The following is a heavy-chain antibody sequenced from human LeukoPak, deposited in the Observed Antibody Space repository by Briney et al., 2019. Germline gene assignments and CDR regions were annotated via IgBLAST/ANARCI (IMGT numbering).Heavy chain of an antibody. D-gene: IGHD2-15*01. CDR3: ARDWGTYCSGGSCYSDFYYFDY. Sequence: VASVKVSCKASGYTFTGYYMHWERQAPGQVLEWMGRINPNSGGTNYAEKLQGRVTMTRDTSISTAYMELSRLRSDDTAVYYCARDWGTYCSGGSCYSDFYYFDYWGQGTLVTVSS. J-gene: IGHJ4*02. CDR1: GYTFTGYY. CDR2: INPNSGGT. V-gene: IGHV1-2*06.